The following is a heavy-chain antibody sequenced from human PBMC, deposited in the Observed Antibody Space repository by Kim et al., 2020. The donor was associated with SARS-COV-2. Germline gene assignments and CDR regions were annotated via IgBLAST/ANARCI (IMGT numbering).Heavy chain of an antibody. Sequence: GGSLRLSCAASGFTLSSDAVSWVRQSPGKGLEWVSAMSGGGNRDFADSVKGRFTISRDDSKNTLYVQMNNLRAEDTAVYYCAKCNKYTSGWCNWFDPWGQGTLVIVSS. CDR2: MSGGGNR. V-gene: IGHV3-23*01. D-gene: IGHD6-19*01. J-gene: IGHJ5*02. CDR3: AKCNKYTSGWCNWFDP. CDR1: GFTLSSDA.